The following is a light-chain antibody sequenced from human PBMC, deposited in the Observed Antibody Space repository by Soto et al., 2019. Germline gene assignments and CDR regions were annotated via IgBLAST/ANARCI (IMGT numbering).Light chain of an antibody. J-gene: IGKJ1*01. V-gene: IGKV1-27*01. CDR1: QGVDNY. CDR2: AAS. CDR3: QHYNTALET. Sequence: QMTQSPSSLSASIGDRVTITCRASQGVDNYLAWYQQRPGKVPRLLIYAASTLQSGVPSRFSGRRSGADFTLTISSLQPEDVATYYCQHYNTALETFGQGTRVEIK.